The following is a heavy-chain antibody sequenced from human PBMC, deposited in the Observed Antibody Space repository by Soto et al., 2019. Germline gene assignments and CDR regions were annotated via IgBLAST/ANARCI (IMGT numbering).Heavy chain of an antibody. CDR3: ARHHGPTTSENWFDP. CDR1: GCTGIACG. J-gene: IGHJ5*02. V-gene: IGHV1-18*01. D-gene: IGHD5-12*01. Sequence: KDPSSAAGCTGIACGIRWARQPPGQGIEWMGWISTYSGDTKYAQKFQGRVTMTTDTSTTTAYLELRSLRSDDTAVYYCARHHGPTTSENWFDPWGQGTLVTVYS. CDR2: ISTYSGDT.